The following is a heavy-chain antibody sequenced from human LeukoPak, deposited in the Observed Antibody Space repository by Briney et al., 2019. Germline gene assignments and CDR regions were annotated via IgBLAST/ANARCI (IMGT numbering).Heavy chain of an antibody. V-gene: IGHV1-2*02. J-gene: IGHJ4*02. D-gene: IGHD3-10*01. CDR3: ARGPDYYGSGSYDY. Sequence: ASVKVSCKASGYTFTGYYMHWVRQAPGQGLEWMGWINPNSGGTNYAQKFQGRVTMTRDTSISTAYMELSRLRSDDTAVYYCARGPDYYGSGSYDYWGQGTLVTVSS. CDR1: GYTFTGYY. CDR2: INPNSGGT.